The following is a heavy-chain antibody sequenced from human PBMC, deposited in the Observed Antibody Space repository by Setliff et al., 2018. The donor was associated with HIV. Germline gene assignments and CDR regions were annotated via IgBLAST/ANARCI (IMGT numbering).Heavy chain of an antibody. CDR1: GYNFISYH. CDR2: INANGGGT. CDR3: ARVAVPGLAYFPH. V-gene: IGHV1-46*01. J-gene: IGHJ1*01. Sequence: ASVKVSCKASGYNFISYHXXXXRQAPGQGLEWMGIINANGGGTSYAQKFQGRVTITRDTSTNTVYMEMSGLRSEDTAVFYCARVAVPGLAYFPHWGQGTLVTVSS. D-gene: IGHD6-19*01.